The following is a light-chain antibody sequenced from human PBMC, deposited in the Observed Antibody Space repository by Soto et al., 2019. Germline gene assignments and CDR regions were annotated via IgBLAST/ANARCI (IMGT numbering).Light chain of an antibody. CDR1: SSSIGAGYD. CDR2: GNS. Sequence: QSVLTQPPSVSGAPGQRVTISCTGGSSSIGAGYDVHWYQQLPGTAPKLLIYGNSNRPSGVPDRFSGSKSGTSASLAITGLQAEDEADYYCQSYDNSLSGWVFGGGTQLTVL. CDR3: QSYDNSLSGWV. J-gene: IGLJ3*02. V-gene: IGLV1-40*01.